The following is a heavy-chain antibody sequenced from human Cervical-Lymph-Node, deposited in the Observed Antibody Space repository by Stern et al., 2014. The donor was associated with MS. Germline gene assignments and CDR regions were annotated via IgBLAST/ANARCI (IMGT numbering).Heavy chain of an antibody. J-gene: IGHJ4*02. V-gene: IGHV3-30*04. CDR3: ARSVTIAASIDY. Sequence: VQLVESGGGVVQPGRSLRLSCAASGFTFSSYAMHWVRQAPGKGLEWVAVISYDGGDKYYADSVQGRFTISRDNSNNTLYVQMNSLRDEDTAVFYCARSVTIAASIDYWGQGTLVTVSS. CDR2: ISYDGGDK. CDR1: GFTFSSYA. D-gene: IGHD6-13*01.